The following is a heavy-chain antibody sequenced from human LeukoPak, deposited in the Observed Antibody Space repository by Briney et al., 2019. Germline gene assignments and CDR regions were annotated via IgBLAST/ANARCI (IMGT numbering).Heavy chain of an antibody. V-gene: IGHV3-7*02. D-gene: IGHD1-26*01. Sequence: GGSLRLSCAASGFTFSSYWMAWVRQAPGKGLECVANITQDGSEKYYVDSVKGRFTISRDNAKKSLYLQMNSLRAEDTAVYYCARNPAGIGDYLGQGTLVTVSS. CDR3: ARNPAGIGDY. J-gene: IGHJ4*02. CDR1: GFTFSSYW. CDR2: ITQDGSEK.